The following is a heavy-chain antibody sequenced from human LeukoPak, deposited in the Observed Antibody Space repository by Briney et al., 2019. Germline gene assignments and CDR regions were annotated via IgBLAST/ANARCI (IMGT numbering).Heavy chain of an antibody. V-gene: IGHV4-4*09. CDR2: IYTSGST. Sequence: SETLSLTCTVPGGSISSYYWSWIRQPPGKRLEWIGYIYTSGSTNYNPSLKSRVTISVDTSKNQFSLKLSSVTAADTAVYYCARHHLGYQLLVFDYWGQGTLVTVSS. CDR3: ARHHLGYQLLVFDY. CDR1: GGSISSYY. D-gene: IGHD2-2*01. J-gene: IGHJ4*02.